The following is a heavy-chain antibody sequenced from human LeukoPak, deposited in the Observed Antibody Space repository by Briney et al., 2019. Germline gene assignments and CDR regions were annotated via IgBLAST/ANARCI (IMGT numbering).Heavy chain of an antibody. V-gene: IGHV4-59*01. CDR2: IYYTGST. J-gene: IGHJ4*02. CDR1: GGSISTYY. Sequence: SETLSLTCTVSGGSISTYYWSWIRQPPGKGLEWIGYIYYTGSTNYNPSLKSRVTISVDTSKNQFSLKLSSVTAADTAVYYCARYFTAVASTVRLDYWGQGTLVTVSS. CDR3: ARYFTAVASTVRLDY. D-gene: IGHD6-19*01.